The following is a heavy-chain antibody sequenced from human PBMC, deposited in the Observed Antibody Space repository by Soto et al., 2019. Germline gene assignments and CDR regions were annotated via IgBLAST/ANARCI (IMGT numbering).Heavy chain of an antibody. Sequence: ASVKVSCKASGYTFTTYYMQWVRQAPGQGLEWMGWISAYNGNTKYAQKLQGRVTMTTDTSTSTAYMELRSLRSDDTAVYYCARDLSYGDFDYWGQGTLVTVSS. CDR3: ARDLSYGDFDY. CDR2: ISAYNGNT. CDR1: GYTFTTYY. V-gene: IGHV1-18*04. D-gene: IGHD4-17*01. J-gene: IGHJ4*02.